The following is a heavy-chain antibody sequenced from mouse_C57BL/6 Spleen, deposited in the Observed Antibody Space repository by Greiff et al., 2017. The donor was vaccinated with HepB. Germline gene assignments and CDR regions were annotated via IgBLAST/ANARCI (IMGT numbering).Heavy chain of an antibody. CDR3: ARSNLLLRYGAMDY. J-gene: IGHJ4*01. V-gene: IGHV3-1*01. CDR1: GYSITSGYD. Sequence: EVKLVESGPGMVKPSQSLSLTCTVTGYSITSGYDWHWIRHFPGNKLEWMGYISYSGSTNYNPSLKSRISITHDTSKNHFFLKLNSVTTEDTATYYCARSNLLLRYGAMDYWGQGTSVTVSS. D-gene: IGHD1-1*01. CDR2: ISYSGST.